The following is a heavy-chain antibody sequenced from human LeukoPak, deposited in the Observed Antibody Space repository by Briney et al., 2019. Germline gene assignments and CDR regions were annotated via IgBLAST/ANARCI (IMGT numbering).Heavy chain of an antibody. J-gene: IGHJ4*02. V-gene: IGHV4-4*02. D-gene: IGHD4-17*01. Sequence: PSETLSLTCAVSGGSISSSNWWSWVRQPPGKGLEWIGEIYHSGSTNYNPSLKSRVTISVDKSKNQFSLKLSSVTAADTAVYYCARGHGTVTTGVMLDYWGQGTLVTVSS. CDR2: IYHSGST. CDR3: ARGHGTVTTGVMLDY. CDR1: GGSISSSNW.